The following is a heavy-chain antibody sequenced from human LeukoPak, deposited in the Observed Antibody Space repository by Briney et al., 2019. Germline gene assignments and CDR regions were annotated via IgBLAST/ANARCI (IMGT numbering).Heavy chain of an antibody. J-gene: IGHJ4*02. CDR3: TRDVGYLTPDY. CDR1: GFTFSDYH. V-gene: IGHV3-49*04. CDR2: IRTNSHGGTT. D-gene: IGHD1-1*01. Sequence: GGSLRLSCTASGFTFSDYHISWVRQAPGKGLEWVGLIRTNSHGGTTEYAASVKGRFTLSRDDSKSIAYLQMNSLKTEDTAIYYCTRDVGYLTPDYWGQGTLVTVSS.